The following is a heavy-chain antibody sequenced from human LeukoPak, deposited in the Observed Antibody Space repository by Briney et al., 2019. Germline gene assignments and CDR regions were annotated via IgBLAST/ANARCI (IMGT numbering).Heavy chain of an antibody. CDR2: INPNSGGT. CDR3: ATSRMGSQFDF. D-gene: IGHD1-26*01. Sequence: ASVKVSCKASVYIFTGYYMHCLRQAPGQGLEWMGWINPNSGGTNFAQKFQGRVTMTRDTSISTAYMDLSRLRSDYTAVYYCATSRMGSQFDFWGQGTLVIVSS. V-gene: IGHV1-2*02. J-gene: IGHJ4*02. CDR1: VYIFTGYY.